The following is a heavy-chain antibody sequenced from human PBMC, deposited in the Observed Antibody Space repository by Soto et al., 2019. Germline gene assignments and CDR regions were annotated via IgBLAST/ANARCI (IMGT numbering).Heavy chain of an antibody. CDR1: GGTFSSYA. CDR3: ARDRKDGYFDS. Sequence: ASVKVSCKASGGTFSSYAISWVRQAPGQGLEWMGGIIPIFGIANYAQKFQGRVTITADKSTSTAYMELSSLRSEDTAVYYCARDRKDGYFDSWGQGTLVPVSS. J-gene: IGHJ4*02. V-gene: IGHV1-69*10. CDR2: IIPIFGIA.